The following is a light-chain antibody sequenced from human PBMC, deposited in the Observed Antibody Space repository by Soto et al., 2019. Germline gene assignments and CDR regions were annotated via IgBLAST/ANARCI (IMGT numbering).Light chain of an antibody. CDR2: EGN. Sequence: VLTQPASVSGSPGQSITISCAGSISDVGSSNLVSWYQQHPGKVPKLIIYEGNRRPSGVSSRFSGSNSGKTASLTISGLQAEDEADYYCCSYVGARRYVFVIGTKVTVL. CDR1: ISDVGSSNL. V-gene: IGLV2-23*01. J-gene: IGLJ1*01. CDR3: CSYVGARRYV.